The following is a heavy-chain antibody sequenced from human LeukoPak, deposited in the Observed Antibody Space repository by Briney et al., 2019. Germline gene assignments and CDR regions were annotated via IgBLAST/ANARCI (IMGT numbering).Heavy chain of an antibody. Sequence: GGSLRLSCAASGFTFSSYAMHWVRQAPGKGLEWVAVISYDGSNKYYADSVKGRFTISRDNSKNALYLQMNSLRAEDTAVYYCALLAAAGSDVVAAFDIWGQGTMVTVSS. CDR2: ISYDGSNK. CDR1: GFTFSSYA. J-gene: IGHJ3*02. V-gene: IGHV3-30*01. CDR3: ALLAAAGSDVVAAFDI. D-gene: IGHD6-13*01.